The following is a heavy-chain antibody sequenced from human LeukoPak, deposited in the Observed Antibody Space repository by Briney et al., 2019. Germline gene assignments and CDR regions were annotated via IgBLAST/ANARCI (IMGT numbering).Heavy chain of an antibody. D-gene: IGHD3-3*01. CDR1: GYTFSSYG. J-gene: IGHJ5*02. Sequence: PGVSVKVSCKASGYTFSSYGVSWVRQAPGQGLEWMGWISAYNGNTNYAQKLQGRVTMTTDTSTSTAYMQLRSLRSDDTAVYYCARAGSITIFGVVVAHNWFDPWGQGTLVTVSS. CDR2: ISAYNGNT. CDR3: ARAGSITIFGVVVAHNWFDP. V-gene: IGHV1-18*01.